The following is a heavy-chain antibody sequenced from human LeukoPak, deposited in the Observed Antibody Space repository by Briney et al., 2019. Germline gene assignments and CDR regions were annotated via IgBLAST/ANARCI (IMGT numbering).Heavy chain of an antibody. CDR1: GFTSSSYS. V-gene: IGHV3-23*01. Sequence: GRTLRLSCAAPGFTSSSYSMSWDRQAPGTGPEPVSGARGSGASTPYADSVRGRFTISRDNSKNTLDLQINTLRAEDTAVYYCAKGGGDYLIYFGMDVWGQGATVTVSS. J-gene: IGHJ6*02. CDR2: ARGSGAST. CDR3: AKGGGDYLIYFGMDV. D-gene: IGHD4-17*01.